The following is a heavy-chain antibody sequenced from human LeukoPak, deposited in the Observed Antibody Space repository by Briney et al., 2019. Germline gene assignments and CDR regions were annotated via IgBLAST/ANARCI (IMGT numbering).Heavy chain of an antibody. CDR1: GFTVSNNY. CDR3: ARGYYYDSSGSNADAFDI. CDR2: IYSGGRT. V-gene: IGHV3-53*04. D-gene: IGHD3-22*01. J-gene: IGHJ3*02. Sequence: GGSLRLSCAASGFTVSNNYMSWVRRAPGKGLEWVSLIYSGGRTYYADSVKGRFTISRHNSKNTLYLQMNSLRAEDTAVYYCARGYYYDSSGSNADAFDIWGQGTMVTVSS.